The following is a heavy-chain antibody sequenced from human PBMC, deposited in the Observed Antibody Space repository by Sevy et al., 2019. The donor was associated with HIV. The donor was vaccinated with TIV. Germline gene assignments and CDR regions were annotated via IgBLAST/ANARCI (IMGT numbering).Heavy chain of an antibody. CDR2: IHSGGKI. CDR1: GFSVNSNY. Sequence: GGSLRLSCAASGFSVNSNYMSWVRQAPGKGPEWVSVIHSGGKISYAGSVQGRFTISRDNSKNTLYLQMNSLRAEDTAVYYCAREDIVLGEDNYYGIDVWGQGTTVTVSS. V-gene: IGHV3-53*01. D-gene: IGHD2-15*01. J-gene: IGHJ6*02. CDR3: AREDIVLGEDNYYGIDV.